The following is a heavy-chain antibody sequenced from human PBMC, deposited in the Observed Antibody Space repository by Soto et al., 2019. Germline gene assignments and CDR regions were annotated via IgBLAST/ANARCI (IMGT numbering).Heavy chain of an antibody. Sequence: TLSLTCTVSGASINNYYWAWIRQAPGKGLEWIGYVHYTGSTNYNPSLKSRVAMSIDSSKMQISLNLTSVTSADTAVYYCARLIAAAAFDYWGQGALVTVSS. J-gene: IGHJ4*02. CDR2: VHYTGST. V-gene: IGHV4-59*01. CDR3: ARLIAAAAFDY. D-gene: IGHD6-13*01. CDR1: GASINNYY.